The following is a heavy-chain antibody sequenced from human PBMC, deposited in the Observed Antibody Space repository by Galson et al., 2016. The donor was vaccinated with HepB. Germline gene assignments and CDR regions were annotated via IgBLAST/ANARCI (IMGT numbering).Heavy chain of an antibody. CDR3: AKRVSSSKYFDY. D-gene: IGHD2-2*01. CDR1: GFTFSDFG. V-gene: IGHV3-23*01. CDR2: IGSRGDDT. Sequence: SLRLSCAASGFTFSDFGMNWVRQAPGKGLEWVSSIGSRGDDTYYADSVKGRFTVSRDNLKNTLYLQMNSLRADDTAVYYCAKRVSSSKYFDYWGQGTLVTVSS. J-gene: IGHJ4*02.